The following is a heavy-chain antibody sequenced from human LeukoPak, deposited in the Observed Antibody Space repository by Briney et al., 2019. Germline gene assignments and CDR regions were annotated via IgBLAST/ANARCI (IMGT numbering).Heavy chain of an antibody. J-gene: IGHJ6*02. CDR2: INVYTGDA. Sequence: ASVRVSCKGSGYIFTSHYLNWVRQTPGQGLQWMGEINVYTGDAKYAQDFQGRVTLTRDTSSSTAFMELRSLTYEDTAIYHCARDSGRLYLYGLDVWGQGTTVTVSS. D-gene: IGHD5-24*01. V-gene: IGHV1-46*01. CDR3: ARDSGRLYLYGLDV. CDR1: GYIFTSHY.